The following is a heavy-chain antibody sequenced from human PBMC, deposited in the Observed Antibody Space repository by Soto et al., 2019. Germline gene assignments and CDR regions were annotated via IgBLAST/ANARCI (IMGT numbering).Heavy chain of an antibody. CDR3: ARVFRSGYYYDSSGYPAFDI. J-gene: IGHJ3*02. V-gene: IGHV4-31*03. D-gene: IGHD3-22*01. CDR1: GGSISSGGYY. CDR2: IYYSGST. Sequence: QVQLQESGPGLVKPSQTLSLTCTVSGGSISSGGYYWSWIRQHPGKGLEWIGYIYYSGSTYYNPSLRGRVTISVDTSKNQFSLKLSSVTAADTAVYYCARVFRSGYYYDSSGYPAFDIWGQGTMVTVSS.